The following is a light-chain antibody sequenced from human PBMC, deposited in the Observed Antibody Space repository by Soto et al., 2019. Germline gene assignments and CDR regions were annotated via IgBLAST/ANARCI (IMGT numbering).Light chain of an antibody. CDR2: YYSDSSN. V-gene: IGLV5-45*01. Sequence: QSVLTQPTSLSASPGASARLTCTLRSGINLGFYRIFWYQQRPDGPPRYLLSYYSDSSNHQGSGVPSRFSGSKDASSNAGILVISGLQSEDEAHYYCMIWHSSTVVFGGGTKLTVL. CDR1: SGINLGFYR. CDR3: MIWHSSTVV. J-gene: IGLJ2*01.